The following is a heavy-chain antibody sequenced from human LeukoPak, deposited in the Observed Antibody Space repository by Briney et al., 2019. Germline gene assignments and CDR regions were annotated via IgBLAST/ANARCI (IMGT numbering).Heavy chain of an antibody. V-gene: IGHV3-11*04. Sequence: GGSLRLSCAASGFTFSDYYMSWIRQAPGKGLEWVSYISSSGSTIYYADSVKGRFTISRDNAKNTLYLQMNSLRAEDTAVYYRARRRTQSGSIDYWGQGTLVTVSS. CDR2: ISSSGSTI. J-gene: IGHJ4*02. CDR1: GFTFSDYY. D-gene: IGHD3-10*01. CDR3: ARRRTQSGSIDY.